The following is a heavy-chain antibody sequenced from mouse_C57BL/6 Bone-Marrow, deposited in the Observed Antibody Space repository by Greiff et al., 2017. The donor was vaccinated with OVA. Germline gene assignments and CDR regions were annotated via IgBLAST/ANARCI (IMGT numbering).Heavy chain of an antibody. CDR2: INPNNGGT. D-gene: IGHD1-1*01. CDR1: GYTFTDYY. V-gene: IGHV1-26*01. Sequence: EVQLQQSGPELVKPGASVKISCKASGYTFTDYYMNWVKQSHGKSLEWIGDINPNNGGTSYNQKFKGKATLTGDKSSSTAYMELRSLTSEDTAVYYCARGDYGGARDYWGQGTSVTVSS. CDR3: ARGDYGGARDY. J-gene: IGHJ4*01.